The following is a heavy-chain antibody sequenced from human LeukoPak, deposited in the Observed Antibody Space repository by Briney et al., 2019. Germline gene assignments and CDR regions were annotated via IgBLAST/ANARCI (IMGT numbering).Heavy chain of an antibody. CDR1: GFTVSNYF. CDR2: ITTSGSVT. J-gene: IGHJ5*02. Sequence: GGSLRLSCAASGFTVSNYFMTWIRQAPGKGLEWVSYITTSGSVTSYADSVKGRFTISRDNAKNSLYLQMNSLRVEDTAVYYCARDGDYGDNNWLDPWGQGTMVTVSS. V-gene: IGHV3-11*01. CDR3: ARDGDYGDNNWLDP. D-gene: IGHD4-17*01.